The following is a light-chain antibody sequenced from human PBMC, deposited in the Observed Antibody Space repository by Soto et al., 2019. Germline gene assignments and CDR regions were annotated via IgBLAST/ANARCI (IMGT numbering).Light chain of an antibody. CDR1: QSLQHSNGYNY. V-gene: IGKV2-28*01. J-gene: IGKJ4*02. CDR2: LGS. CDR3: MQALQTPLT. Sequence: DIVMTQSPVSLPVTPGEPASIYCRSSQSLQHSNGYNYMDCYLQKPGQSPQVLIYLGSTRASGVPDRFSGSGSCSYFSLKIRRVEDEDVCIYYCMQALQTPLTVCGRTKLELK.